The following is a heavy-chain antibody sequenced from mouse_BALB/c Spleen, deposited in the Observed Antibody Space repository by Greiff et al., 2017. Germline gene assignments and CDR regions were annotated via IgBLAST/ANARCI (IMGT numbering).Heavy chain of an antibody. V-gene: IGHV1-14*01. CDR3: AREPYRYDGTASMDY. D-gene: IGHD2-14*01. CDR2: INPYNDGT. CDR1: GYTFTSYV. Sequence: EVQLQQSGPELVKPGASVKMSCKASGYTFTSYVMLWVKQKPGQGLEWIGYINPYNDGTKYNEKFKGKATLTSDKSSSTAYMELSSLTSEDSAVYYCAREPYRYDGTASMDYWGQGTSVTVSS. J-gene: IGHJ4*01.